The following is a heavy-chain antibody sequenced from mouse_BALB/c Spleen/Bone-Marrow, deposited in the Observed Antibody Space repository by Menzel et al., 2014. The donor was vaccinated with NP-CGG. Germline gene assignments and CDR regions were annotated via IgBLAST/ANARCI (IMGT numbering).Heavy chain of an antibody. D-gene: IGHD1-1*01. J-gene: IGHJ4*01. CDR2: IDPANGNT. V-gene: IGHV14-3*02. Sequence: EVQLVESGAELVKPGASVKLSCTASGFNIKDTYIHWVKQRPEQGLERIGRIDPANGNTKYDPKFQGKATITADTSSNTAYLHLSSLTSEDTAVYYCARYRYYGSSGWDYWGQGTSVTVSS. CDR3: ARYRYYGSSGWDY. CDR1: GFNIKDTY.